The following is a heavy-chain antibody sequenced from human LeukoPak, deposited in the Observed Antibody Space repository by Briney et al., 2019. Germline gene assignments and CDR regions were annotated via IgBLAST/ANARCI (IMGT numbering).Heavy chain of an antibody. Sequence: SGALSLTCIVSGGSISSLNLWGWLRQPPGKGLEWIGEMYLGGTTNFNPSLKSRVTILIDKSKNQLSLQLTSVTAADTAVYYCAGLEGRYSTDWFYFFDYWGQGALVTVSS. J-gene: IGHJ4*02. D-gene: IGHD6-19*01. CDR3: AGLEGRYSTDWFYFFDY. CDR1: GGSISSLNL. V-gene: IGHV4-4*02. CDR2: MYLGGTT.